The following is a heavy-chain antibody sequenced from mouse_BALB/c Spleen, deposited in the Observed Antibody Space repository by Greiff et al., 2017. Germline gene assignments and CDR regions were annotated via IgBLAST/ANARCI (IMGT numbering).Heavy chain of an antibody. CDR2: ISSGGSYT. CDR3: ARHETGTRAMDY. Sequence: EVKLMESGGDLVKPGGSLKLSCAASGFTFSSYGMSWVRQTPDKRLEWVATISSGGSYTYYPDSVKGRFTISRDNAKNTLYLQMSSLKSEDTAMYYCARHETGTRAMDYWGQGTSVTVSS. J-gene: IGHJ4*01. CDR1: GFTFSSYG. D-gene: IGHD4-1*01. V-gene: IGHV5-6*01.